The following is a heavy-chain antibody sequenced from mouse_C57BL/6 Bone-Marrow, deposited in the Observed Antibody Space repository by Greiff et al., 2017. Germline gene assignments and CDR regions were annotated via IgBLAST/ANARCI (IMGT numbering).Heavy chain of an antibody. D-gene: IGHD1-1*02. CDR3: ARGGNCGGYYCDY. V-gene: IGHV1-47*01. CDR2: FDPYNDDT. J-gene: IGHJ2*01. CDR1: GYTFTTYP. Sequence: QVQLQQSGAELVKPGASVKMSCKASGYTFTTYPIEWMKQNHGKSLEWIGNFDPYNDDTKYNEKFKGKATLTVEKSSSSVYLSLSRLTSDDSAVYYCARGGNCGGYYCDYWGQGTTLTVSS.